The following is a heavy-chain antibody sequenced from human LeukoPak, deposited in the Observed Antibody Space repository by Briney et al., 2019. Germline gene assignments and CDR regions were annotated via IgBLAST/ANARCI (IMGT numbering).Heavy chain of an antibody. V-gene: IGHV3-23*01. CDR3: AKDFRIGYSAHFDY. J-gene: IGHJ4*02. CDR1: GFTFRSHA. D-gene: IGHD2-21*01. CDR2: IYENGGTT. Sequence: GGSLRLSCVGSGFTFRSHAMSWVRQAPEKGLEFVSGIYENGGTTYYADSVKGRFSISRDNSKDTLYLQMDSLRGEDTAVYYCAKDFRIGYSAHFDYWGQGALVTVSS.